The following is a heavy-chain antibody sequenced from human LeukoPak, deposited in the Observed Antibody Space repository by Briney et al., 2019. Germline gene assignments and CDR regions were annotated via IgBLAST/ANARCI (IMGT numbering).Heavy chain of an antibody. V-gene: IGHV3-64*01. Sequence: GGSLRLSCAASGFTFSSYAMHWVRQAPGKGLEYVSAISSNGGSTYYANSVKGRFTISRDNSKNTLYLQMGSLRAEDMAVYYCARDPFHCSSTSCPYYYYYMDVWGKGTTVTVSS. J-gene: IGHJ6*03. CDR2: ISSNGGST. CDR1: GFTFSSYA. D-gene: IGHD2-2*01. CDR3: ARDPFHCSSTSCPYYYYYMDV.